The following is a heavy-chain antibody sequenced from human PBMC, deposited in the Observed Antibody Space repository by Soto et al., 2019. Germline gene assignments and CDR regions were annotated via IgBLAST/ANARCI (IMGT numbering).Heavy chain of an antibody. CDR3: SKDLYSTFTIFGVVLSAFDI. CDR2: ISGSGGST. V-gene: IGHV3-23*01. J-gene: IGHJ3*02. Sequence: GGSLRLSCAASGFTFSSYAMSWVRQAPGKGLEWVSAISGSGGSTYYADSVKGRFTISRDNSKNTLYLQMNSLRAEDTAVYYCSKDLYSTFTIFGVVLSAFDIWGQGTMVTVSS. CDR1: GFTFSSYA. D-gene: IGHD3-3*01.